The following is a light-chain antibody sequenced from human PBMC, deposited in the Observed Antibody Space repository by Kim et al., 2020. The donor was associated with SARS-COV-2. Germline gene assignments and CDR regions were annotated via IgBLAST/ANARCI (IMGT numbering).Light chain of an antibody. J-gene: IGLJ2*01. Sequence: RVTISGTESSSNIGAGYDIHWYQKITGTAPKRLIYGNSNRPSGVPDRFAGSKSGTSASLAITGLQAEDEADYYCQSYDSSLSGVIFGGGTKVTVL. CDR1: SSNIGAGYD. V-gene: IGLV1-40*01. CDR2: GNS. CDR3: QSYDSSLSGVI.